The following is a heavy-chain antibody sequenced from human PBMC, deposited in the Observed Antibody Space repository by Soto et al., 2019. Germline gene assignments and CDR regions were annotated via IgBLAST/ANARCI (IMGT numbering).Heavy chain of an antibody. D-gene: IGHD3-3*01. V-gene: IGHV1-46*01. J-gene: IGHJ5*02. Sequence: ASVKVSCKASGYTLTSYYMHWVRQAPGQGLEWMGIINPSGGSTSYAQKFQGRVTMTRDTSTSTVYMELSSLRSEDTAVYYCARDPLPMEWLLSSGWFDPWGQGTLVTVSS. CDR1: GYTLTSYY. CDR3: ARDPLPMEWLLSSGWFDP. CDR2: INPSGGST.